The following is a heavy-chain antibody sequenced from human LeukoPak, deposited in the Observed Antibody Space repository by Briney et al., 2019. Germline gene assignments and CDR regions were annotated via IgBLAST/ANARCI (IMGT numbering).Heavy chain of an antibody. CDR2: IYYSGST. D-gene: IGHD2-2*01. CDR3: ARSQYCSSTSCYGGDAFDI. J-gene: IGHJ3*02. Sequence: SETLSLTCTVSGGSTSSYYWSWIRQPPGKGLEWIGYIYYSGSTNYNPSLKSRVTISVDTSKNQFSLKLSSVTAADTAVYYCARSQYCSSTSCYGGDAFDIWGQGTMVTVSS. CDR1: GGSTSSYY. V-gene: IGHV4-59*08.